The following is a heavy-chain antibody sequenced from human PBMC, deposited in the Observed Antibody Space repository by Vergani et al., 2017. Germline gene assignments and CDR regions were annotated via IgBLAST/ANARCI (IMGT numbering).Heavy chain of an antibody. CDR3: ARSYDFWSGYSGGGDAFDI. Sequence: QVQLPESGPGLVKPSQTLSLTCTVSGGSISSGSYYWSWIRPPAGKGLEWIGRIYTSGSTNYNPSLKSRVTMSVDTSKNQFSLKLSSVTAADTAVYYCARSYDFWSGYSGGGDAFDIWGQGTMVTVSS. D-gene: IGHD3-3*01. CDR2: IYTSGST. CDR1: GGSISSGSYY. J-gene: IGHJ3*02. V-gene: IGHV4-61*02.